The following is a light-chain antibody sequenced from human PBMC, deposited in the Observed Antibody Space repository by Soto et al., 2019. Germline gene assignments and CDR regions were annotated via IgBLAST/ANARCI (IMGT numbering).Light chain of an antibody. CDR1: SSDVGVYNY. CDR2: DVS. Sequence: QSVLTQPASVSGSPGQSITISCTGTSSDVGVYNYVSWYQQHPGKAPKLMIYDVSNRPSGVSNRFSGSKSGNTASLTISGLQAEDEADYYCSSYTSSSSFVFGTGTKVTV. CDR3: SSYTSSSSFV. V-gene: IGLV2-14*01. J-gene: IGLJ1*01.